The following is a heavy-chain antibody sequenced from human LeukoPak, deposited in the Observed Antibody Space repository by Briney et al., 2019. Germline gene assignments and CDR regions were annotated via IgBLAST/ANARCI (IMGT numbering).Heavy chain of an antibody. CDR1: GGSISSYY. Sequence: SETLSLTCTVSGGSISSYYWSWIRQPPGKGLEWIGYIHHSGSTIYNPSLKSRVTMSVDTSKNQFSLKLSSVTAADTAVYHCARRKVVPHEDWFDPWGQGTLVTVSS. V-gene: IGHV4-59*01. D-gene: IGHD2-2*01. CDR2: IHHSGST. J-gene: IGHJ5*02. CDR3: ARRKVVPHEDWFDP.